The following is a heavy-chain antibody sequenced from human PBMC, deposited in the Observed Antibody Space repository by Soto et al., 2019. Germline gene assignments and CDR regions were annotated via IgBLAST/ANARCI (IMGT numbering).Heavy chain of an antibody. Sequence: EASVKVSCKASGYTFTSYGVSWVRQAPGQGLEWMGWISAYNGNTNYAQELQGRVTMTTDTSTSTAYMELRSLRSDDTAVYYCARDGFGQWLANFDYWGQGTLVTVSS. D-gene: IGHD6-19*01. V-gene: IGHV1-18*01. J-gene: IGHJ4*02. CDR3: ARDGFGQWLANFDY. CDR2: ISAYNGNT. CDR1: GYTFTSYG.